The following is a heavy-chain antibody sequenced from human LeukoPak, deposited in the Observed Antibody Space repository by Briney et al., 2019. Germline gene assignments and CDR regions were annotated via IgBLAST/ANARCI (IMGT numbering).Heavy chain of an antibody. CDR3: AREGNRRVRGYYYMDV. CDR1: GFIFSRDW. Sequence: GGSLRLSCAASGFIFSRDWMRWVRQAPGRGGEWVANINQDESEAFSVDSVKGRFTISRDNAKNSLYLQMNSLRAEDTAVYYCAREGNRRVRGYYYMDVWGKGTTVTVSS. J-gene: IGHJ6*03. D-gene: IGHD1-14*01. CDR2: INQDESEA. V-gene: IGHV3-7*01.